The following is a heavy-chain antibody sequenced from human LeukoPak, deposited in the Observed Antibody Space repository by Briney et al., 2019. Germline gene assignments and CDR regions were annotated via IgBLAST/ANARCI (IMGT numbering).Heavy chain of an antibody. J-gene: IGHJ6*03. Sequence: SVKVSCKASGGTFSSYAISWVRQAPGQGLEWMGGIIPIFGTANYAQKFQGRVTTAADKSTSTAYMELSSLRSEDTAVYYCARAIRGSKIASRYYFYYMDVWGKGTTVTVSS. CDR2: IIPIFGTA. CDR1: GGTFSSYA. V-gene: IGHV1-69*06. D-gene: IGHD3-10*01. CDR3: ARAIRGSKIASRYYFYYMDV.